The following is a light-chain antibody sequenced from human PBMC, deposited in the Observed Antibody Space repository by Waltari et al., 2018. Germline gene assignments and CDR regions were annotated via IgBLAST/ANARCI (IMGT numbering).Light chain of an antibody. Sequence: DIVMTQSPDSLPVSLGARATFNCKSSQSVLFSSNNKNYLAWCQQKPGQPPNLLIFWASTRESGVPDRFNGSGSGTDFTLTISSLQAEDVAVYYCQQYYSTPITFGQGTRLEI. V-gene: IGKV4-1*01. CDR2: WAS. CDR3: QQYYSTPIT. CDR1: QSVLFSSNNKNY. J-gene: IGKJ5*01.